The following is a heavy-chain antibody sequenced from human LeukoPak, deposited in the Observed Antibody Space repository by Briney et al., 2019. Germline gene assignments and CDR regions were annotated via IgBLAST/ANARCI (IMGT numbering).Heavy chain of an antibody. V-gene: IGHV4-38-2*01. CDR2: IYHSGST. CDR3: ASTIFGVAFDY. J-gene: IGHJ4*02. CDR1: GYSIGSGYY. Sequence: SETLSLTCAVSGYSIGSGYYWGWIRQPPGKGLEWIGSIYHSGSTYYNPSLKSRVTISVDTSKNQFSLKLSSVTAADTAVYYCASTIFGVAFDYWGQGTLVTVSS. D-gene: IGHD3-3*01.